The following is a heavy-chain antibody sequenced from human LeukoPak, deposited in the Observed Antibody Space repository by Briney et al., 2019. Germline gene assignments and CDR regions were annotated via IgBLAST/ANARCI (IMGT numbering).Heavy chain of an antibody. CDR2: IYYSGTN. CDR1: GDSISSDY. CDR3: ARGAGWWNY. J-gene: IGHJ4*02. D-gene: IGHD6-19*01. V-gene: IGHV4-59*01. Sequence: SETLSLTCTVSGDSISSDYWSWIRQPPGKGLEWIGYIYYSGTNNYNPSLKSRVTISVDTSKKQFSLKLSSMTAADTAVYYCARGAGWWNYWGQGTLVTVSS.